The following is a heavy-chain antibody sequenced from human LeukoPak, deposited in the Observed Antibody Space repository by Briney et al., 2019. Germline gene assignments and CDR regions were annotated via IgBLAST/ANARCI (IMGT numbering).Heavy chain of an antibody. CDR1: GSTFSSYG. D-gene: IGHD1-26*01. J-gene: IGHJ4*02. CDR2: IRYGGSNK. Sequence: PGGSLRLSCAASGSTFSSYGMHWVRQAPGKGLEWVAFIRYGGSNKYYADSVKGRFTISRDNSKNTLYLQMNSLRAEDTAVYYCTKDRSGSYYRFDYWGQGTLVTVSS. CDR3: TKDRSGSYYRFDY. V-gene: IGHV3-30*02.